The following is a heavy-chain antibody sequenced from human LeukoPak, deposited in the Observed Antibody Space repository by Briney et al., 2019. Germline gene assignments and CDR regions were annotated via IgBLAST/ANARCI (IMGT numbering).Heavy chain of an antibody. J-gene: IGHJ4*02. CDR3: AIDVQDDLDY. D-gene: IGHD1-1*01. CDR1: GFAFATYV. Sequence: GGSLRLSCAASGFAFATYVMKWVSQAPGKGLEWISTIDRAGSTDTHYADSVKGRFTVARDNSKNILYLQMNSLRVGDTAVYYCAIDVQDDLDYWGQGTLVIVSS. V-gene: IGHV3-23*03. CDR2: IDRAGSTDT.